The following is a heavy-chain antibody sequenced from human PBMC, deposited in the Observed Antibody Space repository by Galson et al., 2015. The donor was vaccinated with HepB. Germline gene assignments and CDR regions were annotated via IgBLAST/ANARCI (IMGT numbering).Heavy chain of an antibody. CDR1: GYTFTSYG. CDR3: ARAYGSGSYYNENWFDP. J-gene: IGHJ5*02. Sequence: SVKVSCKASGYTFTSYGISWVRQAPGQGLEWMGWISAYDGNTNYAQKLQGRVTMTTDTSTSTAYMELRSLRSDDTAVYYCARAYGSGSYYNENWFDPWGQGTLVTVSS. CDR2: ISAYDGNT. D-gene: IGHD3-10*01. V-gene: IGHV1-18*04.